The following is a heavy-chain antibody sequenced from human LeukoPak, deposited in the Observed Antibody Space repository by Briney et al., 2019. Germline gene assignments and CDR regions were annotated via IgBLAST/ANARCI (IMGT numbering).Heavy chain of an antibody. CDR2: ISDNSDRT. V-gene: IGHV3-23*01. D-gene: IGHD3-3*01. CDR1: GFTLYNHA. Sequence: GGAPRLSRGAPGFTLYNHAMNWGRPAPGEGVGGGSVISDNSDRTYYADSVKGRFTISRDNSKSTLYLQVDNLRAEDTAIYYCARSIFGVTHGFDIWGQGTMVTVSS. CDR3: ARSIFGVTHGFDI. J-gene: IGHJ3*02.